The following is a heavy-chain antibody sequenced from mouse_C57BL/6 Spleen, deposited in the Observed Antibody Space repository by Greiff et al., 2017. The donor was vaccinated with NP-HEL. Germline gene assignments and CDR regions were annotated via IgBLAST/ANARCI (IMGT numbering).Heavy chain of an antibody. V-gene: IGHV1-77*01. J-gene: IGHJ4*01. CDR1: GYTFTDYY. D-gene: IGHD2-4*01. CDR3: ARSPYDYDGGYYAMDY. CDR2: IGPGSGST. Sequence: VQLQQSGAELVKPGASVKISCKASGYTFTDYYINWVKQRPGQGLEWIGKIGPGSGSTYYNEKFKGKATLTADKSSSTAYMQLSSLTSEDSAVYFCARSPYDYDGGYYAMDYWGQGTSVTVSS.